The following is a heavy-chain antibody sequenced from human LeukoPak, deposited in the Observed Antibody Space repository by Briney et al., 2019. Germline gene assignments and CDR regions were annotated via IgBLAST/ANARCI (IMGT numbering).Heavy chain of an antibody. CDR1: GFTFKNYG. D-gene: IGHD3-10*01. J-gene: IGHJ5*02. Sequence: GGSLRLSCVASGFTFKNYGVHWVRQAPGKGQEWVAVIWYDGTYEYYGDSVKGRFAISRDNSKNTVYLQMNSLRAEDTAVYFCASDGSGLAVRGWFDSWGQGTVVTVSS. CDR3: ASDGSGLAVRGWFDS. CDR2: IWYDGTYE. V-gene: IGHV3-33*01.